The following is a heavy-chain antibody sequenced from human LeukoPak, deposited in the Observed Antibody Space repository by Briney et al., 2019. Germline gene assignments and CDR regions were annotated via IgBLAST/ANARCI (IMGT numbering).Heavy chain of an antibody. Sequence: ASVKLSCKASGYTFTDYYMHWVRQAPGQGLEWMGWINPNSGGANYALKFQGRVTMTRDTSISTAYMELSRLRSDDTAVYYCARELPRWYFDYWGQGTLVTVSS. CDR1: GYTFTDYY. CDR2: INPNSGGA. D-gene: IGHD2-15*01. J-gene: IGHJ4*02. CDR3: ARELPRWYFDY. V-gene: IGHV1-2*02.